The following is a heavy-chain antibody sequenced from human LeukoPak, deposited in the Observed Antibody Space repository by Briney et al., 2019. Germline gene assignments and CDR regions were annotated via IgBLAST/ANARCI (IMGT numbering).Heavy chain of an antibody. CDR3: AKRTGYSSSWTSPALGYMDV. J-gene: IGHJ6*03. Sequence: PGGSLRLSCAASGFTFSSYGMHWVRQAPGKGLEWVAFIRYDGSNKYYADSVKGRFTISRDNSKNTLYLQMNSLRAEDTAVYYCAKRTGYSSSWTSPALGYMDVWGKGTTVTISS. D-gene: IGHD6-13*01. CDR1: GFTFSSYG. CDR2: IRYDGSNK. V-gene: IGHV3-30*02.